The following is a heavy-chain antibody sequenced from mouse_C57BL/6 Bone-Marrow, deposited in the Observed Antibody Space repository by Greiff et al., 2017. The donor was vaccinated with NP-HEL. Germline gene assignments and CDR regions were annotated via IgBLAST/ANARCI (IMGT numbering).Heavy chain of an antibody. CDR1: GYTFTSYW. CDR3: ARIYYDNLDY. J-gene: IGHJ2*01. D-gene: IGHD2-4*01. V-gene: IGHV1-72*01. Sequence: VQLQESGAELVKPGASVKLSCKASGYTFTSYWMHWVKQRPGRGLEWIGRIDPSSGGTKYNEKFKSKATLTVDTPSSTAYMQLSSLTSEDSAVYYCARIYYDNLDYWGQGTTLTVSS. CDR2: IDPSSGGT.